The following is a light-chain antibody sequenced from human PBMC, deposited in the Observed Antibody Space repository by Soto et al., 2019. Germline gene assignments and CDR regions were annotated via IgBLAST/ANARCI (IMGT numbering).Light chain of an antibody. J-gene: IGLJ2*01. CDR3: AAWDDSLNGHVV. Sequence: QSALTQPASVSGSPGQSITISCTGTSSDVGGYNYVSWYQHHPGKAPKLMISQVTNRPSGVSNRFSGSKSGNTASLTISGLQAEDEADYYCAAWDDSLNGHVVFGGGTKVTVL. CDR2: QVT. V-gene: IGLV2-14*01. CDR1: SSDVGGYNY.